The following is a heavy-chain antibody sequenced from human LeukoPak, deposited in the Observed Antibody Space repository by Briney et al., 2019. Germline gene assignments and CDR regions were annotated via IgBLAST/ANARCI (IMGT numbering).Heavy chain of an antibody. CDR3: ASYQMRARRKGADY. CDR1: GGSFSGYY. Sequence: SETLSLTCAVYGGSFSGYYWSWIRQPPGKGLEWIGEINHSGSTNYNPSLKSRVTISVDTSKNQFSLKLSSVTAADTAVYYCASYQMRARRKGADYWGQGTLVTVSS. D-gene: IGHD6-6*01. CDR2: INHSGST. J-gene: IGHJ4*02. V-gene: IGHV4-34*01.